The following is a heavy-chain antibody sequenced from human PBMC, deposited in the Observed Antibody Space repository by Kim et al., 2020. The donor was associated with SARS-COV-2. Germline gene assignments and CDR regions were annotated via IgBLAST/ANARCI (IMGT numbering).Heavy chain of an antibody. V-gene: IGHV3-30*04. D-gene: IGHD6-13*01. CDR2: ISYDGSNK. Sequence: GGSLRLSCAASGFTFSSYAMHWVRQAPGKGLEWVAVISYDGSNKYYADSVKGRFTISRDNSKNTLYLQMNSLRTEDTAVYYCASRGSSSWPYDLYYYYYYGMDVWGQGTTVTVSS. J-gene: IGHJ6*02. CDR3: ASRGSSSWPYDLYYYYYYGMDV. CDR1: GFTFSSYA.